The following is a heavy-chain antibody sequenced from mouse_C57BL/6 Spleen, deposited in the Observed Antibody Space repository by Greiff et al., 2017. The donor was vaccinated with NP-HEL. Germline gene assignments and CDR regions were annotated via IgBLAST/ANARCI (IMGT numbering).Heavy chain of an antibody. CDR1: GYTFTSYW. D-gene: IGHD2-3*01. Sequence: VQLQQSGAVLVKPGASVKLSCKASGYTFTSYWMHWVKQRPGQGLEWIGMIHPNSGSTNYNEKFKSKATLTVDKSSSTACMQLSSLTSEDSAVYYCARQDGTGAYWGQGTLVTVSA. CDR2: IHPNSGST. V-gene: IGHV1-64*01. J-gene: IGHJ3*01. CDR3: ARQDGTGAY.